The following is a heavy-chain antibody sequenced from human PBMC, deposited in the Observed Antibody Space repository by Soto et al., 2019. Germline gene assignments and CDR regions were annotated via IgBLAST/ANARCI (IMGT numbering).Heavy chain of an antibody. CDR3: ASAEYYFETSGWYS. CDR2: ISSSSSYI. Sequence: EVQLVESGGGLVKPGGSLRLSCAASGFTFSSYSMNWVRQAPGKGLEWVSSISSSSSYIYYADSVKGRFTISRDNAKNSLYLQMNSLRAEDTAVYYCASAEYYFETSGWYSWGQGTLVSVSS. J-gene: IGHJ4*02. V-gene: IGHV3-21*06. CDR1: GFTFSSYS. D-gene: IGHD3-22*01.